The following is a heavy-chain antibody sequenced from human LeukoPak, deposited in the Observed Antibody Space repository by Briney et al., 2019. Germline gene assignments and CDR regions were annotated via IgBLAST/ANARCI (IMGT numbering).Heavy chain of an antibody. Sequence: PSETLSLTCTVSGGSISSGGYYWSWIRQHPGKGLEWIGYIYYSGSTYYNPSLKSRVTISVDTSKNQFSLKLSSVTAADTAVYYCARDLGTAMVDYWGQGTLVTVSS. CDR3: ARDLGTAMVDY. J-gene: IGHJ4*02. CDR1: GGSISSGGYY. D-gene: IGHD5-18*01. V-gene: IGHV4-31*03. CDR2: IYYSGST.